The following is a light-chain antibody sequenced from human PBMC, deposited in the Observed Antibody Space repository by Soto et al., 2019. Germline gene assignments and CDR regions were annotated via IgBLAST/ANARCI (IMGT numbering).Light chain of an antibody. CDR2: GAS. Sequence: DIVLTQSPTILSVSPGERATLSCRASQSVSSNLAWYQQKPGQAPRLLIYGASTRATGIPARFSGSGSGTEFTLTISSLQSEDFAVYYCQQYNNWPLTFGGGTKVDIK. V-gene: IGKV3-15*01. CDR3: QQYNNWPLT. J-gene: IGKJ4*01. CDR1: QSVSSN.